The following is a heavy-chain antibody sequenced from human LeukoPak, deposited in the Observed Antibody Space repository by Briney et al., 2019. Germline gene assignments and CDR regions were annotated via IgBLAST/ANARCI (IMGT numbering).Heavy chain of an antibody. CDR1: GFSFSRYS. Sequence: PGGSLRLSCAASGFSFSRYSVNWVRQAPGKGLEWVLFIGSSSRYTYYADSVKGRFTISRDDAKNSLYLQMNSLRAEDTAVYYCAKDRDTTASGTFDYWGQGSLVTVSS. D-gene: IGHD6-13*01. CDR2: IGSSSRYT. J-gene: IGHJ4*02. CDR3: AKDRDTTASGTFDY. V-gene: IGHV3-21*01.